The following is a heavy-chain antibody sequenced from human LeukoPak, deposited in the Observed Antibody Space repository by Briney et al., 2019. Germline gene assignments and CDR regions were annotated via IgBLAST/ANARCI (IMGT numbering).Heavy chain of an antibody. CDR2: ISSSSSTI. CDR1: GFTFSSYS. Sequence: GGSLRLSCAVSGFTFSSYSMNWVRQAPGKGLEWVSYISSSSSTIYYADSVKGRFTISRDNAKNSLYLQMNSLRAEDTAVYYCARAPGLWFGELLSRDWGQGTLVTVSS. J-gene: IGHJ4*02. D-gene: IGHD3-10*01. CDR3: ARAPGLWFGELLSRD. V-gene: IGHV3-48*01.